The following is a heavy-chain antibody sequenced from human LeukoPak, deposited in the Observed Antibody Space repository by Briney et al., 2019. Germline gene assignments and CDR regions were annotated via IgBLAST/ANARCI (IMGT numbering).Heavy chain of an antibody. CDR1: GYTFTRYG. CDR3: ARGYYYDSSGYWWYFDY. J-gene: IGHJ4*02. CDR2: ISAYNGNT. Sequence: ASVKVSCKASGYTFTRYGISWVRQAPGQGLEWMGWISAYNGNTNYAQKFQGRVTMTTDTSTSTAYMELRSLRSDDTAVYFCARGYYYDSSGYWWYFDYWGQGTLVTVST. V-gene: IGHV1-18*01. D-gene: IGHD3-22*01.